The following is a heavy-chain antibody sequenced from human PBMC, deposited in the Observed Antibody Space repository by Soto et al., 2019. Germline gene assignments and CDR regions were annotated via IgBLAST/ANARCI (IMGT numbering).Heavy chain of an antibody. CDR2: IIPIFGTA. J-gene: IGHJ5*02. V-gene: IGHV1-69*13. CDR1: GGTFSSYA. Sequence: SVKVSCKASGGTFSSYAITWVRQAPGQGLEWMGGIIPIFGTANYAQKFQASVTITADESTSTAYMELSSLRSEDTAVYYCARDRVPSSGYYPYWFDPWGQGTLVTVSS. CDR3: ARDRVPSSGYYPYWFDP. D-gene: IGHD3-22*01.